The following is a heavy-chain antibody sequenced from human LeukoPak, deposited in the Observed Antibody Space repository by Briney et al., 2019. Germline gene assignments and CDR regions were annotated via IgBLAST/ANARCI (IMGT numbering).Heavy chain of an antibody. Sequence: ASVKVSCKASGYTFTGYYMHWVRQAPGQGLEWMGWINPNSGGTNYAQKFQGRVTMTRDTSISTAYMELSRLRSDDTAVYYCARTTYYYGSGSYYAGDYWGQGTLVTVSS. V-gene: IGHV1-2*02. J-gene: IGHJ4*02. CDR1: GYTFTGYY. CDR3: ARTTYYYGSGSYYAGDY. D-gene: IGHD3-10*01. CDR2: INPNSGGT.